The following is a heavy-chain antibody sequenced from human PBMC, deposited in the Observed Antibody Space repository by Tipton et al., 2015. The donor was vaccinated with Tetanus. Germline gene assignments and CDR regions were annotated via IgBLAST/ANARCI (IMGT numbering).Heavy chain of an antibody. CDR3: ARVSREGPELELDAFDI. CDR2: IIPIFGTA. J-gene: IGHJ3*02. D-gene: IGHD1-1*01. Sequence: LVQSGPEVKVSCKASGGTFSSYAISWVRQAPGQGLEWMGGIIPIFGTANYAQKFQGRVTITADESTSTAYMELSSLRSEDTAVYYCARVSREGPELELDAFDIWGQGTMVTVSS. V-gene: IGHV1-69*01. CDR1: GGTFSSYA.